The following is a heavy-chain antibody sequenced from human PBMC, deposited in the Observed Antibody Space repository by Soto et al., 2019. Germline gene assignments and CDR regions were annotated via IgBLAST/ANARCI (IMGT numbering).Heavy chain of an antibody. CDR3: ARGRLFLTTSGLVITYFDS. CDR2: ITHGGTT. Sequence: QVQLQQWGAGLVKPSETLSLTCAVYGGSFDVYYWNWIRQSPGKGLEWIGEITHGGTTTYRPSLKSRVTMSLDTSKNQFSLNMTSVTAADTAVYYCARGRLFLTTSGLVITYFDSWGQGNLVTVSS. CDR1: GGSFDVYY. J-gene: IGHJ4*02. V-gene: IGHV4-34*01. D-gene: IGHD3-3*01.